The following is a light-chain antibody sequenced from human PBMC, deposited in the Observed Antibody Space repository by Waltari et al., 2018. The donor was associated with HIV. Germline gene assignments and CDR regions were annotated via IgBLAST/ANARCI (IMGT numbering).Light chain of an antibody. V-gene: IGKV1-13*02. Sequence: GDRVTITCRASQGISSALAWYQQKPGKAPKLLIYDASTLESGVPSRFSGSGSGTDFTLTISSLQPEDFATYYCQQFNSYPTFGGGTKVEIK. CDR1: QGISSA. J-gene: IGKJ4*01. CDR2: DAS. CDR3: QQFNSYPT.